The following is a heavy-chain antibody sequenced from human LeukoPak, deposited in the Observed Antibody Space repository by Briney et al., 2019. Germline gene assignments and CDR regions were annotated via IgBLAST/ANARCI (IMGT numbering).Heavy chain of an antibody. CDR2: TNSRSSTI. D-gene: IGHD1-26*01. J-gene: IGHJ3*02. CDR3: AREVGTPQAFDI. Sequence: GGSLRLSCAASRFTFSNYGVNWVRQAPGKGLEWDSYTNSRSSTIYYADSVRGRFTISRDNAKNSLYLQMNSLKAEDTAIYYCAREVGTPQAFDIWGQGTMVTVSS. V-gene: IGHV3-48*01. CDR1: RFTFSNYG.